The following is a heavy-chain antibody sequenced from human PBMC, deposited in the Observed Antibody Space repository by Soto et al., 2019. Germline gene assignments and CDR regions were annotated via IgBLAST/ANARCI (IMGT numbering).Heavy chain of an antibody. Sequence: QVQLVQSGAEVKKPGASVKVSCKASGYTFTSYGISWVRQAPGQGLEWMGWISAYNGNTNYAQKLQGRVTMTTDTSTSTASMELRSLSSDDTAVYYCGGDIGYSSRGGYWGQGTLVTVSS. CDR1: GYTFTSYG. D-gene: IGHD6-13*01. V-gene: IGHV1-18*01. CDR3: GGDIGYSSRGGY. CDR2: ISAYNGNT. J-gene: IGHJ4*02.